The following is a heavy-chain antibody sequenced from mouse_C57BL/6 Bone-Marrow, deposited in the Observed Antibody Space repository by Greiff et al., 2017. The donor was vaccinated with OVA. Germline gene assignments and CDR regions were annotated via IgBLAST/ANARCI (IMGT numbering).Heavy chain of an antibody. V-gene: IGHV3-6*01. CDR1: GYSITSGYY. CDR2: ISYDGSN. J-gene: IGHJ1*03. D-gene: IGHD1-1*01. Sequence: EVQLQESGPGLVKPSQSLSLTCSVTGYSITSGYYWTWIRQFPGNKLEWMGYISYDGSNNYNPSLKNRISITRDTSKNQFFLKLNSVTTEDTATYYCARVGYYGSSYWYFDVWGTVTTVTVSS. CDR3: ARVGYYGSSYWYFDV.